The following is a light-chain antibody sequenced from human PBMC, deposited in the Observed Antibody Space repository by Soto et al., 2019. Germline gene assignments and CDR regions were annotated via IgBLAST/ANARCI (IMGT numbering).Light chain of an antibody. V-gene: IGKV1-5*01. CDR1: QSISSW. Sequence: DIQMTQSPSTLSAPVGDRVTITCRASQSISSWLAGYQQKPGEAPKLLIYDASSLESGGPSRFSGSGSGSEFTLTISTLQPDDFATYYCQQFGTFGQGTKVDI. CDR2: DAS. CDR3: QQFGT. J-gene: IGKJ1*01.